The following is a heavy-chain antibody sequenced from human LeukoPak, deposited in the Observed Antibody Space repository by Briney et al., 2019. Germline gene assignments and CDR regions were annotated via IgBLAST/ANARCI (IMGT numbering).Heavy chain of an antibody. V-gene: IGHV1-2*02. CDR1: GYTFTGYY. CDR2: INPNSGGT. D-gene: IGHD3-10*01. J-gene: IGHJ4*02. Sequence: ASVKVSCKASGYTFTGYYMHWVRQAPGQGLEWMGWINPNSGGTNYAQKFQGRVTMTRDTSISTAYMELSRLRSDDTAVYYCARDWGFDSGSYYPYWGQGTLVTVSS. CDR3: ARDWGFDSGSYYPY.